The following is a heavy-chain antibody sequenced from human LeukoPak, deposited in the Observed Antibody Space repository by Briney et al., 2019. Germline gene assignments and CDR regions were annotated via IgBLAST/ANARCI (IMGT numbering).Heavy chain of an antibody. CDR2: IKEEASEK. Sequence: PGGSLRLSCAVSGFTFSSYWMSWVRQAPGKGLEWVASIKEEASEKHYVDSVKGRFTISRDNAKNSLYLLMNSLRAEDTAVYYCARGHYQLSWGQGILVTVSS. CDR3: ARGHYQLS. CDR1: GFTFSSYW. D-gene: IGHD2-2*01. J-gene: IGHJ5*02. V-gene: IGHV3-7*01.